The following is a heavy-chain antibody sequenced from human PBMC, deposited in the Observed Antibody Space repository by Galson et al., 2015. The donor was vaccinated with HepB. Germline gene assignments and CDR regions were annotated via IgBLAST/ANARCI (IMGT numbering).Heavy chain of an antibody. CDR3: ARTGYSNHRGFDP. V-gene: IGHV2-70*11. J-gene: IGHJ5*02. CDR1: GFSLSTSGVC. D-gene: IGHD6-13*01. CDR2: IDWDNDK. Sequence: PALVKPPQTLTLTCTFSGFSLSTSGVCLSWVRQPPGKALEWLARIDWDNDKYYNTSLKTRLTISKDTSKNQVVLTMTNMDPVDTATYYCARTGYSNHRGFDPWGQGILVTVSS.